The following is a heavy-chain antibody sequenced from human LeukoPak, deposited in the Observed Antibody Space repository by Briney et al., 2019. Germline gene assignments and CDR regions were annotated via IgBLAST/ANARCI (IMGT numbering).Heavy chain of an antibody. J-gene: IGHJ6*02. V-gene: IGHV1-18*01. D-gene: IGHD6-13*01. Sequence: ASVKVSFKASGYTFTSYGISWMRQAPEQGLEWMGWISAYNGNTNYAQKLQGRVTMTTDTSTSTAYMELRSLRSDATTAYYCARGSSRDGYYVMDVWGQGTMVTVSS. CDR1: GYTFTSYG. CDR3: ARGSSRDGYYVMDV. CDR2: ISAYNGNT.